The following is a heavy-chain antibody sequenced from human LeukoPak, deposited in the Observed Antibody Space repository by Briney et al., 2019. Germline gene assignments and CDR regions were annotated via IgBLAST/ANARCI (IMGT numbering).Heavy chain of an antibody. V-gene: IGHV3-74*01. CDR2: INPDGSST. J-gene: IGHJ4*02. Sequence: GGSLRLSCAASGFTFSSHWMHCVRQARGKGLVWVSQINPDGSSTTYADSVKCRLTISRDNAKNTLYLQMNSLRDEDTAVYYCARDLYDFWSGRKYYFDYWGQGTLVAVSS. CDR3: ARDLYDFWSGRKYYFDY. D-gene: IGHD3-3*01. CDR1: GFTFSSHW.